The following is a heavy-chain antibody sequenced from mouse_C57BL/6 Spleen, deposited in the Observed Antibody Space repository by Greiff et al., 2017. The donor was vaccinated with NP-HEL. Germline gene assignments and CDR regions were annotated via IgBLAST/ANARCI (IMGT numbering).Heavy chain of an antibody. CDR1: GYTFTSYW. Sequence: QVQLQQPGAELVKPGASVKLSCKASGYTFTSYWMHCVKQRPGQGPEWIGMIHPNSGSTNYNKKFKSKATLTVDKSSSTAYMQLSSLTCEDSAVYYGARKLFNVEVWGTGTTVTVSS. CDR3: ARKLFNVEV. J-gene: IGHJ1*03. V-gene: IGHV1-64*01. D-gene: IGHD1-1*02. CDR2: IHPNSGST.